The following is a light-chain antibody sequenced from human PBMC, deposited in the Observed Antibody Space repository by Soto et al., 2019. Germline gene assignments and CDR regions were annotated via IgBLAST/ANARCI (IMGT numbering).Light chain of an antibody. V-gene: IGKV3-20*01. Sequence: DIVLTQSPGTLSLSPGERATFSCRASQSVGSTFSGWYQQKPGQAPTLLIYGTSSRATGTPDRFSGSGSGTKFTLTISSLQSEDFAVYYCQQYEQWPLTFGGGTKVEIK. J-gene: IGKJ4*01. CDR1: QSVGSTF. CDR2: GTS. CDR3: QQYEQWPLT.